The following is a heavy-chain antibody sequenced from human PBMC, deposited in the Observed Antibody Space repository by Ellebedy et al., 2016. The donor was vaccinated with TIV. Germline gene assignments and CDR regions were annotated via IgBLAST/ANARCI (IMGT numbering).Heavy chain of an antibody. Sequence: MPSETLSLTCAVYGGSFSGYYWSWIRQPPGKGLEWIGEINHSGSTNYNPSLKSRVTISVDTSKNQFSLKLSSVTAADTAVYYCARDANGLGRMLRSLTNRGPSFDPWGQGTLVTVSS. V-gene: IGHV4-34*01. J-gene: IGHJ5*02. CDR1: GGSFSGYY. D-gene: IGHD2-8*01. CDR2: INHSGST. CDR3: ARDANGLGRMLRSLTNRGPSFDP.